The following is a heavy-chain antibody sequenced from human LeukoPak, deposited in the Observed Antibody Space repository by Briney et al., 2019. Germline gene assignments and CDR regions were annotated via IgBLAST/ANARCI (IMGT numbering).Heavy chain of an antibody. CDR2: IRYDGSNK. CDR1: GLTFSSSG. J-gene: IGHJ3*02. D-gene: IGHD3-3*01. V-gene: IGHV3-30*02. Sequence: GGSLRLSCAASGLTFSSSGMHWVRQAPGKGLEWVAFIRYDGSNKYYVDSVKGRFTISRDNSKNTLYLQMNSLRAEDTAVYYCASDFWSGYNAFDIWGQGTMVTVSS. CDR3: ASDFWSGYNAFDI.